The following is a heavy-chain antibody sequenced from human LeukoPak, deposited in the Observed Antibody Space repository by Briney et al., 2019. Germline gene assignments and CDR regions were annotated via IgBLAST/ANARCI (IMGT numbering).Heavy chain of an antibody. CDR2: ISSSSSYI. CDR3: AKEYYDYVWGGYRYTMGFDY. CDR1: GFTFSSYS. D-gene: IGHD3-16*02. Sequence: GGSLRLSCAASGFTFSSYSMNWVRQAPGKGLEWVSSISSSSSYIYYADSVKGRFTISRDNSKNSLYLQMNSLRTEDTALYYCAKEYYDYVWGGYRYTMGFDYWGQGTLVTVSS. V-gene: IGHV3-21*04. J-gene: IGHJ4*02.